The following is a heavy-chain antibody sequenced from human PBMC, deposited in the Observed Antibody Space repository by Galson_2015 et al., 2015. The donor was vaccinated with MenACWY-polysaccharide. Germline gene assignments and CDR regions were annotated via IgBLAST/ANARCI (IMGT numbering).Heavy chain of an antibody. V-gene: IGHV3-74*01. Sequence: SLRLSCAASGFSFSTYWMHWVRHAPGKGLVWVSRINADGSATGYADSVRGRFTISRDNAKNTLHLEMNSLRAEDTAVYYCTKAGAKYCSGSSCHFNWFDPWGQGTLVTVSS. CDR1: GFSFSTYW. J-gene: IGHJ5*02. D-gene: IGHD2-15*01. CDR2: INADGSAT. CDR3: TKAGAKYCSGSSCHFNWFDP.